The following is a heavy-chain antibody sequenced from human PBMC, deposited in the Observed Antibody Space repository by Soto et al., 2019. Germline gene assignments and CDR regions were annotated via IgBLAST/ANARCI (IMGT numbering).Heavy chain of an antibody. CDR2: IYHSGTT. Sequence: QVQLQESGPGLVKPSGTLSLTCAVSGGFISSSNWWSWVRQPPGKGLEWIGEIYHSGTTNYNPSLKSRATISVDKSKNQFSLKLNSVTAADTAVYYCAGNSGTYSFDYWGQGTLVTVSS. CDR3: AGNSGTYSFDY. CDR1: GGFISSSNW. J-gene: IGHJ4*02. V-gene: IGHV4-4*02. D-gene: IGHD1-26*01.